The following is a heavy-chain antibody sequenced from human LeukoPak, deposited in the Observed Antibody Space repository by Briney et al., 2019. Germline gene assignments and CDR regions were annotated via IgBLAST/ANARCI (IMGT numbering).Heavy chain of an antibody. CDR3: ARGSYEVGATFDY. Sequence: GGSLRLSCAASGFTFTRYCMHWVRQVPGQGLVWISRININGTTTNYADSVKGRFTVSRDNPKNTMYLQVNSLGVEDTAVYYCARGSYEVGATFDYWGQGTLVTVSS. CDR2: ININGTTT. J-gene: IGHJ4*02. V-gene: IGHV3-74*01. D-gene: IGHD1-26*01. CDR1: GFTFTRYC.